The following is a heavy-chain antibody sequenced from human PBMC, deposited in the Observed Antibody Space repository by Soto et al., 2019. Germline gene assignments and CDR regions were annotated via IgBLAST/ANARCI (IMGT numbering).Heavy chain of an antibody. V-gene: IGHV3-74*01. D-gene: IGHD2-15*01. J-gene: IGHJ6*03. CDR3: ARGDCAGGTCYSLAGSFYYYMDV. CDR2: INSDGSVS. Sequence: EVQLVESGGGLVQPGESLRLSCAASGLTFSNYCMYWVRQAPGKGLVWVSRINSDGSVSSYADSVKGRLTISRDNVKNTLYLQMDSLSAEDTAVYYCARGDCAGGTCYSLAGSFYYYMDVWGKGTTVTVFS. CDR1: GLTFSNYC.